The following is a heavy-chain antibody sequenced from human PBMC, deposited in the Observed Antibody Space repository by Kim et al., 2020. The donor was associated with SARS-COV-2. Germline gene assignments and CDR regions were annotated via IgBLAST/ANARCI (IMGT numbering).Heavy chain of an antibody. CDR1: GFTFSSYG. V-gene: IGHV3-33*01. D-gene: IGHD3-10*01. CDR2: IWYDGSNK. J-gene: IGHJ4*02. Sequence: GGSLRLSCAASGFTFSSYGMHWVRQAPGKGREWVAVIWYDGSNKYYADSVKGRFTISRDNSKNTLYLQMNSLRAEDTAVYYCARVSTYYYGSGPDYWGQGTLVTVSS. CDR3: ARVSTYYYGSGPDY.